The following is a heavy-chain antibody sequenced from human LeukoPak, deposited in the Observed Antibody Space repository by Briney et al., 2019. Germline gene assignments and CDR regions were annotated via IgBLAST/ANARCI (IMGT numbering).Heavy chain of an antibody. CDR3: AKLSQDIVVVVVAQFDY. V-gene: IGHV3-23*01. CDR1: GFTFSSYG. Sequence: GGTLRLSCAASGFTFSSYGMSWVRQAPGKGLEWVSAISGSGGSTYYADSVKGRFTISRDNSKNTLYLQMNSLRAEDTAVYYCAKLSQDIVVVVVAQFDYWGQGALVTVSS. D-gene: IGHD2-15*01. J-gene: IGHJ4*02. CDR2: ISGSGGST.